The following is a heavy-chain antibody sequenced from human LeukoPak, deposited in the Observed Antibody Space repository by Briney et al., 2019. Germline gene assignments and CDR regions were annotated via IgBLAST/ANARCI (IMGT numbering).Heavy chain of an antibody. CDR2: ISSSSSCI. V-gene: IGHV3-21*01. Sequence: GGSLRLSCAASGFSFSGFWMNWVRQAPGKGLEWVSSISSSSSCIYYADSVKGRFTISRDNAKNSLYLQMNSLRAEDTAVYYCARDLGPELLYYYYMDVWGKGTTVTVSS. CDR3: ARDLGPELLYYYYMDV. CDR1: GFSFSGFW. D-gene: IGHD1-26*01. J-gene: IGHJ6*03.